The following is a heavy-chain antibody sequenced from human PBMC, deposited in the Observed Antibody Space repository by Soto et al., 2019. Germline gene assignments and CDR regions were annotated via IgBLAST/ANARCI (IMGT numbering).Heavy chain of an antibody. CDR2: IIPILGIA. Sequence: ASVKVSCKASGGTFSSYTISWVRQAPGQGLEWMGRIIPILGIANYAQKFQGRVTITADKSTSTAYMELSSLRSEDTAVYYCARGTVASRTYYGSGSYNNYWGQGTLVTVSS. CDR3: ARGTVASRTYYGSGSYNNY. D-gene: IGHD3-10*01. CDR1: GGTFSSYT. V-gene: IGHV1-69*02. J-gene: IGHJ4*02.